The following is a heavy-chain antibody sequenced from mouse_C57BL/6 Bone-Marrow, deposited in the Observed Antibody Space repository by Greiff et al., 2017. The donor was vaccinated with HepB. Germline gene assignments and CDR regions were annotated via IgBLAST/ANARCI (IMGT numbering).Heavy chain of an antibody. CDR1: GYAFSSSW. CDR2: IYPGDGDT. Sequence: VQLQQSGPELVKPGASVKISCKASGYAFSSSWMNWVKQRPGKGLEWIGRIYPGDGDTNYTGKFKGKATLTADKSSSTAYMQLSSLTSEDSAVYCCATAMGYSAWFAYWGQGTLVTVSA. CDR3: ATAMGYSAWFAY. D-gene: IGHD1-1*02. J-gene: IGHJ3*01. V-gene: IGHV1-82*01.